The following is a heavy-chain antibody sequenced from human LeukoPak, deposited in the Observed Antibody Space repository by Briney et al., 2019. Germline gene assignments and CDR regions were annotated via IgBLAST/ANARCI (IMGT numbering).Heavy chain of an antibody. J-gene: IGHJ4*02. V-gene: IGHV3-21*01. CDR2: ISSSSSDI. CDR3: ARATSSGWDFDY. D-gene: IGHD6-19*01. Sequence: GGSLRLSCAASGFTFSSYSMNWVRQAPGKGLEWVAYISSSSSDIYNADSVKGRFTISRDNAKNSLYLQMNSLRAEDTAVYYCARATSSGWDFDYWGQGTLVTVSS. CDR1: GFTFSSYS.